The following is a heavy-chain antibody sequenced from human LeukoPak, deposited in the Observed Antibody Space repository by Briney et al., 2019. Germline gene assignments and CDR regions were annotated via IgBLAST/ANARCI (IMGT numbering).Heavy chain of an antibody. CDR1: GFTFSSYA. D-gene: IGHD2/OR15-2a*01. V-gene: IGHV3-64*01. Sequence: GGSLRLSCAASGFTFSSYAMHWVRQAPGKGLEYVSAISSNGGSTYYANSVKGRFTISRDNSKNTLYLQMGSLRAEDMAVYYCARVSTTGAVGVWGKGTTVTVSS. J-gene: IGHJ6*03. CDR2: ISSNGGST. CDR3: ARVSTTGAVGV.